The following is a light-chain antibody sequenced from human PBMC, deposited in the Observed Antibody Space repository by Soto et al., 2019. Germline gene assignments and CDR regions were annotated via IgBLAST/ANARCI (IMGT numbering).Light chain of an antibody. Sequence: QSALTQPASVSGSPGQSITISCTGTSSDIGTYNFVSWYQHHPGKAPKLMIYEVSNRPSGVSSRFSASKSGNTASLTISGLQAEDEADYYCSSYTTSTTLGGVFGTGTKVTVL. CDR3: SSYTTSTTLGGV. CDR2: EVS. CDR1: SSDIGTYNF. J-gene: IGLJ1*01. V-gene: IGLV2-14*01.